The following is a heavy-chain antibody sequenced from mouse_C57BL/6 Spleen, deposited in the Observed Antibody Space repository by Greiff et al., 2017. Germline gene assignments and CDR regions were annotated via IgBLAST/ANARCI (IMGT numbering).Heavy chain of an antibody. V-gene: IGHV14-4*01. CDR2: IDPENGDT. CDR1: GFNIKDDY. Sequence: EVQLQQSGAELVRPGASVKLSCTASGFNIKDDYMHWVKQRPEQGLEWIGWIDPENGDTEYASKFQGKATITAGTSSNTAYLQLSSLTSEDTAVYYCTKGDFDYWGQGTTLTVSS. CDR3: TKGDFDY. J-gene: IGHJ2*01.